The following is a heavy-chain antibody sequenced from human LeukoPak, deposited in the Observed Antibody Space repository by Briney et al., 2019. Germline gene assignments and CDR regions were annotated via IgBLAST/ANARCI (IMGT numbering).Heavy chain of an antibody. V-gene: IGHV3-21*01. Sequence: PGGSLRLSCAASGFTFSSYSMNWVRQAPGKGLEWVSSFSSDGSYIYYADSVKGRFTISRDNSKNTLYLQMNSLRAEDTAVYYCAKFGRTYGDYGYFQHWGRAPWSPSPQ. D-gene: IGHD4-17*01. CDR1: GFTFSSYS. CDR3: AKFGRTYGDYGYFQH. CDR2: FSSDGSYI. J-gene: IGHJ1*01.